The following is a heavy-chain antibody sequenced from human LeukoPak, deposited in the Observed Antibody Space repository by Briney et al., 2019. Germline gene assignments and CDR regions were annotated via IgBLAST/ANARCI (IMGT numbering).Heavy chain of an antibody. D-gene: IGHD2-21*02. Sequence: GGSLRLSCAASGFTFSSYGMHWVRQAPGKGLEWVAVIWYDGRNKYYADSVKGRFTISRDNSKNTLYLQMNSLRAEDTAVYYCARDPEAYCGGDCYSCYDYGMDVWGQGTTVTVSS. V-gene: IGHV3-33*01. CDR3: ARDPEAYCGGDCYSCYDYGMDV. CDR1: GFTFSSYG. J-gene: IGHJ6*02. CDR2: IWYDGRNK.